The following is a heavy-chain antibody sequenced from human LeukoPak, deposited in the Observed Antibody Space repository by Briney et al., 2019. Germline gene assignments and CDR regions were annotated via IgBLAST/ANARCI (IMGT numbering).Heavy chain of an antibody. CDR3: ARVRYYDTYYYMDV. J-gene: IGHJ6*03. CDR1: GYTFTSYG. Sequence: ASVKVSCKASGYTFTSYGISWVRQAPGQGREWMGWISAYNGNTNYAQKLQGRVTMTTDTSTSTAYMELRSLRSDDTAVYYCARVRYYDTYYYMDVWGKGTTVTVSS. CDR2: ISAYNGNT. D-gene: IGHD3-22*01. V-gene: IGHV1-18*01.